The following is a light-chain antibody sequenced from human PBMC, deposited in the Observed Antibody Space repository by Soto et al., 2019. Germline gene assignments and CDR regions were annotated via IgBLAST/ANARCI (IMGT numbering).Light chain of an antibody. Sequence: EIVLTQSPATLSLSPGERATLSCGASQSISSNNLAWYQQKPGLAPRLLIYDASRRATGIPDRFSGSGSGTDFTLTISGLEPEDFVVYYCQQYGGSPRTFGQGTKVEIK. J-gene: IGKJ1*01. V-gene: IGKV3D-20*01. CDR3: QQYGGSPRT. CDR2: DAS. CDR1: QSISSNN.